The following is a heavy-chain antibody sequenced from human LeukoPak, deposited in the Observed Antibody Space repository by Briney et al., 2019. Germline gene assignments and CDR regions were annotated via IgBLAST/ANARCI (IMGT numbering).Heavy chain of an antibody. V-gene: IGHV4-59*12. Sequence: SETLSLTCTVSGGSISSYYWSWIRQPPGKGLEWIGYIYYSGSTNYNPSLKSRVTMSVDTSKNQFSLKLSSVTAADTAVYYCARDIGCSSTSCYSVYMDVWGKGTTVTVSS. J-gene: IGHJ6*04. D-gene: IGHD2-2*01. CDR1: GGSISSYY. CDR2: IYYSGST. CDR3: ARDIGCSSTSCYSVYMDV.